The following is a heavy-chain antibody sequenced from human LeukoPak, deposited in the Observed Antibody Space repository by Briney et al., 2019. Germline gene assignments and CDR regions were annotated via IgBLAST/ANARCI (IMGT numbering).Heavy chain of an antibody. Sequence: SVKVSCKASGYTFKNYDINWVRQATGQGLEWMGWMNPNSGNTGFAQKFQDRVSMTRDTSINTAYMELTSLRSGDTAVYYCARATPGGLHGYSFDYWGQGTVVTVYS. J-gene: IGHJ4*02. D-gene: IGHD5-24*01. CDR3: ARATPGGLHGYSFDY. CDR1: GYTFKNYD. V-gene: IGHV1-8*02. CDR2: MNPNSGNT.